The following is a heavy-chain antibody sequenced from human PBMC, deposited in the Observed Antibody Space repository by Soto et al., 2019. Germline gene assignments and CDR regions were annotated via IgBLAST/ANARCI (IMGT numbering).Heavy chain of an antibody. V-gene: IGHV3-30*18. Sequence: QVQLVESGGGVVQPGRSRTLSCATSGFTFSSYGMHWVRQAPGKGLEWVAVTSYDGSKKYYGDSGKGWFTMSRHSSMNAVYLKVDCLSAEDAAVYYCAKDRGLSSGYLDAFDISGQGTMVTVSS. CDR3: AKDRGLSSGYLDAFDI. CDR2: TSYDGSKK. CDR1: GFTFSSYG. D-gene: IGHD3-3*01. J-gene: IGHJ3*02.